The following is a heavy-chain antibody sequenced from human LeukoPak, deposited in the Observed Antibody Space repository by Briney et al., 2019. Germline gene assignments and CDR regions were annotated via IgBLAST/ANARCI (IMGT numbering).Heavy chain of an antibody. D-gene: IGHD3-10*01. CDR3: ARAPYEAGTGFDY. Sequence: ASVKVSCKASGYTFTSYDINWVRQATGQGLEWMGWMNPNSGNTGYARKFQGRVTMTRNTSISTAYMELSSLRSEDTAVYYCARAPYEAGTGFDYWGQGTLVTVSS. J-gene: IGHJ4*02. CDR1: GYTFTSYD. V-gene: IGHV1-8*01. CDR2: MNPNSGNT.